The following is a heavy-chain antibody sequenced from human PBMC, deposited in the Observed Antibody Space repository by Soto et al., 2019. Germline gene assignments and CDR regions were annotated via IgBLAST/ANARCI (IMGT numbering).Heavy chain of an antibody. V-gene: IGHV3-21*01. Sequence: GGSLRLSCAASGFTFSSYWMNWVRQAPGKGLEWVSSISSSSSYIFYADSVKGRFTISRDNAKNSLYLQMNSLRAEDTAVYYCARGLATVTTWDYFDYWGQGTLVTVSS. CDR2: ISSSSSYI. CDR3: ARGLATVTTWDYFDY. J-gene: IGHJ4*02. D-gene: IGHD4-17*01. CDR1: GFTFSSYW.